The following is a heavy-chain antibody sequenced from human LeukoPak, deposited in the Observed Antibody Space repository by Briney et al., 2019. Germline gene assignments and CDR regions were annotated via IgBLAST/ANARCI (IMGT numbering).Heavy chain of an antibody. V-gene: IGHV3-43*01. CDR2: ISWDDTT. J-gene: IGHJ3*02. CDR3: AKDDAYSSSWYAVDI. CDR1: GFALDVYS. Sequence: GRSLRLSCAASGFALDVYSMHSVRHAPGEGLWWVSLISWDDTTYYADSVKGRFTISRDNSKNSLYLQMNSLRTEDSALYYCAKDDAYSSSWYAVDIWGQGTMVAVSS. D-gene: IGHD6-13*01.